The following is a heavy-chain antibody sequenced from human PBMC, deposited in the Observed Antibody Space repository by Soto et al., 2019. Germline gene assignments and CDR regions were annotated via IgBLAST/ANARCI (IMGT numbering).Heavy chain of an antibody. D-gene: IGHD3-3*01. J-gene: IGHJ6*02. CDR1: GYSFISYA. V-gene: IGHV1-3*01. CDR3: ARGYDYCSGYYSVFERPEMDV. CDR2: INAGNGDT. Sequence: ASVKVSCKASGYSFISYAMHWVRQAPGQRLEWMGWINAGNGDTKYSQKFQGRVITTRDTSASTAYMELSSLRSEDTAVYYCARGYDYCSGYYSVFERPEMDVCGHGTTVTVSS.